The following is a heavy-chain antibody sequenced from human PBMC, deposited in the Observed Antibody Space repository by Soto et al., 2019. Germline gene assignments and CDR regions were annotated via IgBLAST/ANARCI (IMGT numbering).Heavy chain of an antibody. J-gene: IGHJ3*02. CDR2: IGTAGDT. CDR1: GFTFSSYD. CDR3: ARAGRNGGGSSDAFDI. Sequence: GGSLRLSCAASGFTFSSYDMHWVRQATGKGLEWVSAIGTAGDTYYPGSVKGRFTISRENAKNSLYLQMNSLRAGDTAVYYCARAGRNGGGSSDAFDIWGQGTMVTVSS. V-gene: IGHV3-13*01. D-gene: IGHD1-26*01.